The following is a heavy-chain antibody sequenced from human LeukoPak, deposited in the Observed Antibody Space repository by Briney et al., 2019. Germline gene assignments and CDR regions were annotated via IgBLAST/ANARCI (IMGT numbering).Heavy chain of an antibody. Sequence: ASVKVSCKASGGTFISYAISWVRQAPGQGLEWMGGIIPIFGTANYAQKFQGRVTITADESTSTPYMELSSLRSEDTAVYYCARGGYLAGFDYWGQGTLVTVSS. D-gene: IGHD2-15*01. V-gene: IGHV1-69*13. J-gene: IGHJ4*02. CDR2: IIPIFGTA. CDR3: ARGGYLAGFDY. CDR1: GGTFISYA.